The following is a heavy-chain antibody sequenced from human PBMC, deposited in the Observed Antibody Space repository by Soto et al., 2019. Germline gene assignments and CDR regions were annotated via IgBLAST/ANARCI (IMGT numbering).Heavy chain of an antibody. CDR2: IAADGLAQ. CDR1: GFTYSTFG. CDR3: AKEFFSPQAYWFFDL. D-gene: IGHD3-3*01. J-gene: IGHJ2*01. Sequence: QVQLVESGGGVVQPGRSLRLSCAASGFTYSTFGMHWVRQAPGKGLEWVAVIAADGLAQYYADSVKGRFTISRDNSENTLFLQMNNLGAEDTAVYYCAKEFFSPQAYWFFDLWGRSTLVTVSS. V-gene: IGHV3-30*18.